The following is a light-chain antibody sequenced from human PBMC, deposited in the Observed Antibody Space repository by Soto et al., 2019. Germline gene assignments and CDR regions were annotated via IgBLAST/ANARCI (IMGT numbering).Light chain of an antibody. CDR3: MQSIQLPRT. Sequence: DIVMTQTPPSLSVTPGQPASISCKSSQSLLHSDGKTYLYWYLQRSGQPPQLLIHEVSNRFSGVPDRFSGSGSGTDFTLEISRVEAEDVGIYYCMQSIQLPRTFGQGTKVEIK. V-gene: IGKV2D-29*01. CDR2: EVS. J-gene: IGKJ1*01. CDR1: QSLLHSDGKTY.